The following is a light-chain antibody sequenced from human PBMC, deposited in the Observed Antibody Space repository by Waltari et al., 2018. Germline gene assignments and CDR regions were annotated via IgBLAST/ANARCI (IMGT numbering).Light chain of an antibody. Sequence: WYQQKPGQAPVLVIYGKNNRPSGIPDRFSGSSSGNTASLTITGAQAEDEADYDCNARDSSGNRVFGGGTKLTVL. CDR3: NARDSSGNRV. V-gene: IGLV3-19*01. CDR2: GKN. J-gene: IGLJ3*02.